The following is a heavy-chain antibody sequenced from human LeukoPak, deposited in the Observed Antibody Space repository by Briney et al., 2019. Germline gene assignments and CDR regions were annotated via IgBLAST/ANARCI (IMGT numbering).Heavy chain of an antibody. J-gene: IGHJ4*02. CDR1: GTSFSGYY. D-gene: IGHD2-15*01. CDR2: INHSGSI. V-gene: IGHV4-34*01. CDR3: ARGQYCDMIRCYSAGRNFDQ. Sequence: SETLSLTCSLHGTSFSGYYWRWIRQTPGKGLQWIGEINHSGSIDYNPSLKSRVTISVDTSKNQFSLEFNSLTAADTAIYYCARGQYCDMIRCYSAGRNFDQWGQGTLVTVSS.